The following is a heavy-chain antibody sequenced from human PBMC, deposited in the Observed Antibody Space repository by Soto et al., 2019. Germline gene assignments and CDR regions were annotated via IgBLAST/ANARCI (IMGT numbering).Heavy chain of an antibody. CDR1: GYIFNDYY. CDR3: AGDNYNYSGMDV. CDR2: INPYNGGA. V-gene: IGHV1-2*02. J-gene: IGHJ6*02. Sequence: ASVKVSCKASGYIFNDYYIHWVRQAPGQGLEWMGWINPYNGGANFAQEFQGRVTMTRDTSLSIVYMEVTRLTYDDTAVYYCAGDNYNYSGMDVWGQGTTVTVSS.